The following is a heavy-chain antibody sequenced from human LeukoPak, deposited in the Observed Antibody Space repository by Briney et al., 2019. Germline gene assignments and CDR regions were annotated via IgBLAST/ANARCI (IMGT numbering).Heavy chain of an antibody. CDR3: AKEGRSLQTY. V-gene: IGHV3-7*03. CDR1: GFMFGSNW. J-gene: IGHJ4*02. CDR2: IKEDGTET. D-gene: IGHD5-24*01. Sequence: GGSLRLSCAASGFMFGSNWMSWVRLAPGKGLEWVANIKEDGTETYYVDSVKGRFTISRDNAKNSLYLQMNSLRVEDTAVYYCAKEGRSLQTYWGQGTLVTVSS.